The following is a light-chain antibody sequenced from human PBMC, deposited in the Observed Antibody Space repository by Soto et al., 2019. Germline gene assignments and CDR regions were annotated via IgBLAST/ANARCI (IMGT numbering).Light chain of an antibody. CDR3: QQYYATTRRT. CDR2: WAS. CDR1: QSVLYSSNNKNY. Sequence: DIVMTQSPDSLAVSLGERATINCKSSQSVLYSSNNKNYLAWYQQKPGQPPKLLIYWASTRESGVPDRFSGSGSGTDFTLTISSLQAEDAAVYYCQQYYATTRRTFGQGTKVEIK. J-gene: IGKJ1*01. V-gene: IGKV4-1*01.